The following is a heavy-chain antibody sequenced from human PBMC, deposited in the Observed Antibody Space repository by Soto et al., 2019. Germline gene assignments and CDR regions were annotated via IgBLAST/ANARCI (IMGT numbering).Heavy chain of an antibody. D-gene: IGHD3-10*01. CDR2: IIPIFGTA. V-gene: IGHV1-69*01. CDR1: GGTFSSYA. CDR3: ARTGQVETTKQGHQVRGGFDP. Sequence: QVQLVQSGAEVKKPGSSVKVSCKASGGTFSSYAISWVRQAPGQGLEWMGGIIPIFGTANYAQKFQGRVTITADESTSTAYMELSSLRSEDTAVYYCARTGQVETTKQGHQVRGGFDPWGQGTLVTVSS. J-gene: IGHJ5*02.